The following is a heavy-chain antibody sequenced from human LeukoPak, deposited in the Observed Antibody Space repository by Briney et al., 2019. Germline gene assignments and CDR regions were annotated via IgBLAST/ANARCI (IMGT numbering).Heavy chain of an antibody. CDR3: ARSYYDYVWGSYRLIGPFDY. Sequence: SETLSLTCTVSGGPISSSSYYWGWIRQPPGKGLEWIGSIYYSGSTYYNPSLKSRVTISVDTSENQFSLKLSSVTAADTAVYYCARSYYDYVWGSYRLIGPFDYWGQGTLVTVSS. CDR2: IYYSGST. D-gene: IGHD3-16*02. CDR1: GGPISSSSYY. J-gene: IGHJ4*02. V-gene: IGHV4-39*01.